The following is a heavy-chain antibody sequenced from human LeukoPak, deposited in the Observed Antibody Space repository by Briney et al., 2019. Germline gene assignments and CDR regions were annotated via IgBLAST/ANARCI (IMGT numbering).Heavy chain of an antibody. CDR3: ARASKGYSSSLDY. D-gene: IGHD6-6*01. Sequence: SETLSLTCTVSGGSISSYYWSWIRQPPGKGLEWIGYIYYSGSTNYNPSLKSRVTISVDTSKNQFSPKLSSVTAADTAVYYCARASKGYSSSLDYWGQGTLVTVSS. V-gene: IGHV4-59*01. CDR2: IYYSGST. CDR1: GGSISSYY. J-gene: IGHJ4*02.